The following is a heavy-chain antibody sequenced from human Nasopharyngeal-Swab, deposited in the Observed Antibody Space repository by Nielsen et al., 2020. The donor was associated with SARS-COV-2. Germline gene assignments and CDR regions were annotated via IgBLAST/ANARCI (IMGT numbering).Heavy chain of an antibody. J-gene: IGHJ6*02. CDR3: ARERDGDIVVVPAAMRYYYYGMDV. D-gene: IGHD2-2*01. CDR2: INPSGGST. Sequence: WVRQAPGQGLEWMGIINPSGGSTNYAQKFQGRVTMTRDTSISTAYMELSRLRSDDTAVYYCARERDGDIVVVPAAMRYYYYGMDVWGQGTTVTVSS. V-gene: IGHV1-2*02.